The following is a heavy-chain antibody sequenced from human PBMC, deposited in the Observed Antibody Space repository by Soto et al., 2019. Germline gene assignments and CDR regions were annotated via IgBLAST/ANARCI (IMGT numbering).Heavy chain of an antibody. CDR2: FDPEDGET. CDR3: ATVILGELELRY. J-gene: IGHJ4*02. D-gene: IGHD1-7*01. V-gene: IGHV1-24*01. Sequence: GXSVKVSFNVSGYTLTELSMHLVRQAPGKGLEWMGGFDPEDGETIYAQKFQGRVTMTEDTSTDTAYMELSRMRSEDTAVYYCATVILGELELRYWGQGTLVTVSS. CDR1: GYTLTELS.